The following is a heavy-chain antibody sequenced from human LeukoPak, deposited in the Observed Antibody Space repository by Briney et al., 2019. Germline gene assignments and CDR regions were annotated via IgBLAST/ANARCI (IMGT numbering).Heavy chain of an antibody. Sequence: GGSLRLSCAASGFTFRDSYMSWIRPAPGKGLEWLSYINSVSNIISYADSVKGRFTISRDNAKNSLYLQMHGLRAEDTAVYYCARAGGGNMDFQHWGQGTLVTVSS. D-gene: IGHD4-23*01. J-gene: IGHJ1*01. V-gene: IGHV3-11*04. CDR1: GFTFRDSY. CDR3: ARAGGGNMDFQH. CDR2: INSVSNII.